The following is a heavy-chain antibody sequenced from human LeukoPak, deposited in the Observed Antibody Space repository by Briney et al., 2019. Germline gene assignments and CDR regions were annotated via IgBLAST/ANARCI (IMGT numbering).Heavy chain of an antibody. D-gene: IGHD3-10*01. J-gene: IGHJ4*02. V-gene: IGHV3-21*01. CDR1: GFTFSSYS. CDR2: ISSSSSYI. CDR3: ARRPYEGMVRVPYYFDY. Sequence: GGSLRLSCAASGFTFSSYSMNWVRQAPGKGLEWVSSISSSSSYIYYADSVKGRFTISRDNAKNSLYLQMNSLRAEDTAVYYCARRPYEGMVRVPYYFDYWGQGTLVTVSS.